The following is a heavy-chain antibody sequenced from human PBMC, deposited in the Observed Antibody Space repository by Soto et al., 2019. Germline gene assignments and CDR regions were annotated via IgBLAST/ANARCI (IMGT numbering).Heavy chain of an antibody. V-gene: IGHV1-69*02. CDR3: ARREKDIVVVPAALVEY. D-gene: IGHD2-2*01. CDR2: IIPILGIA. Sequence: SVKVSCKASGGTFSSYTISWVRQAPGQGLEWMGRIIPILGIANYAQKFQGRVTITADKSTSTAYMELSSLRSEDTAVYYCARREKDIVVVPAALVEYWGQGTQVTVSS. CDR1: GGTFSSYT. J-gene: IGHJ4*02.